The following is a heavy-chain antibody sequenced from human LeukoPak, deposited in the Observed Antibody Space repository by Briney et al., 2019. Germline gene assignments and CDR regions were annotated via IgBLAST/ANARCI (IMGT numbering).Heavy chain of an antibody. Sequence: GGSLRLSCAASGFTFSTYGMHWVRQAPGKGLEWVAFIRYDGSHKYYTDSVKGRFTISRDNSKNTLYLQMNNLRAEDTALYYVAKISGFPPFDYWGQGTLVTGSS. CDR3: AKISGFPPFDY. D-gene: IGHD3-22*01. CDR2: IRYDGSHK. J-gene: IGHJ4*02. V-gene: IGHV3-30*02. CDR1: GFTFSTYG.